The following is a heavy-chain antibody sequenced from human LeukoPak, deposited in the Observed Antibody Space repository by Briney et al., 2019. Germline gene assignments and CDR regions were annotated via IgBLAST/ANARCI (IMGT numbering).Heavy chain of an antibody. J-gene: IGHJ6*03. CDR1: GGSISSSSYY. D-gene: IGHD1-26*01. CDR2: IYYSGST. Sequence: PSETLSLTCTVSGGSISSSSYYWGWIRQPPGKGLEWIGSIYYSGSTYYNPSLKSRVTISVDTSKNQFSLKLSSVTAADTAVYYCAGGGVSGYYYYMDVWGKGTTVTVSS. V-gene: IGHV4-39*07. CDR3: AGGGVSGYYYYMDV.